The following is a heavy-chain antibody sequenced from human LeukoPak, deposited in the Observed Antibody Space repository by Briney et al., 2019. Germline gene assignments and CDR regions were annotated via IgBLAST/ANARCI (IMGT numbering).Heavy chain of an antibody. CDR2: IYYSGST. Sequence: PSETLSLTCTVSGGSISSSSYYWGWIRQPPGKGLEWIGNIYYSGSTYYNPSLKSRVTISVDTSKNQFSLKLSSVTAADTAVYYCARGLHSSSYLWFDPWGQGTLVTVSS. D-gene: IGHD6-6*01. CDR1: GGSISSSSYY. CDR3: ARGLHSSSYLWFDP. J-gene: IGHJ5*02. V-gene: IGHV4-39*07.